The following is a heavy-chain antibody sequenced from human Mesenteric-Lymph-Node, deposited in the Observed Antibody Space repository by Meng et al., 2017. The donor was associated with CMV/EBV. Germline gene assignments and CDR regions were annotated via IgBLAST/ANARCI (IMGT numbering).Heavy chain of an antibody. V-gene: IGHV3-30-3*01. J-gene: IGHJ4*02. CDR1: GFTFSSYA. Sequence: GGSLRLSCAASGFTFSSYAMHWVRQAPGKGLEWVAVISYDGSNKYYADSVKGRFTISRDNSKNTLYLQMNSLRAEDTAVYYCARGSGYCSSTSCYLVIIAVPAGSFDYWGQGTLVTVSS. CDR2: ISYDGSNK. CDR3: ARGSGYCSSTSCYLVIIAVPAGSFDY. D-gene: IGHD2-2*01.